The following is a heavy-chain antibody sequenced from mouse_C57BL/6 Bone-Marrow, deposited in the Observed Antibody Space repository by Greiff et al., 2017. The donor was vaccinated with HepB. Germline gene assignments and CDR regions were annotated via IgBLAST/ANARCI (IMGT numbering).Heavy chain of an antibody. J-gene: IGHJ2*01. CDR2: ISSGGSYT. CDR3: ASLYYSNYLYY. D-gene: IGHD2-5*01. Sequence: EVKLVESGGDLVKPGGSLKLSCAASGFTFSSYGMSWVRQTPDKRLEWVATISSGGSYTYYPDSVKGRSTISRDNAKNTLYLQMSSLKSEDTAMYYGASLYYSNYLYYWGQGTTLTVSS. V-gene: IGHV5-6*01. CDR1: GFTFSSYG.